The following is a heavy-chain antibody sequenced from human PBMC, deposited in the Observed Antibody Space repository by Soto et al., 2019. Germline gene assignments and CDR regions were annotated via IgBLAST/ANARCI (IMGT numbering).Heavy chain of an antibody. CDR1: GGSFSGYY. CDR2: INHSGST. CDR3: ARGSGNCGGDCEGNWFDP. Sequence: QVQLQQWGAGLLKPSETLSLTCAVYGGSFSGYYWSWIRQPPGKGLEWIGEINHSGSTNYNPSLKGRVTISVDTSKNQFSLKLSSVTAADTAVYYCARGSGNCGGDCEGNWFDPWGQGTLVTVSS. V-gene: IGHV4-34*01. J-gene: IGHJ5*02. D-gene: IGHD2-21*02.